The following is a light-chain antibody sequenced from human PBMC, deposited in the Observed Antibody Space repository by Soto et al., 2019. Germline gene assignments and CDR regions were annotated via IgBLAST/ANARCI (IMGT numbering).Light chain of an antibody. J-gene: IGKJ4*01. CDR2: DAS. V-gene: IGKV3-11*01. CDR3: QQRGSWPLT. Sequence: EIALTQSPATLSLSPGERATLSCRASQSVSSYLAWYQQKPGQAPRLLIFDASNRATGIPARFSGSGSGTDFTLTISSLEPEDFAVYYCQQRGSWPLTFGGGTKVEIK. CDR1: QSVSSY.